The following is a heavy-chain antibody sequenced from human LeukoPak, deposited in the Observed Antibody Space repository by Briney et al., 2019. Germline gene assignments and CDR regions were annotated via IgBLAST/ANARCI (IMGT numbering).Heavy chain of an antibody. V-gene: IGHV4-34*01. CDR2: INHSGST. D-gene: IGHD2-2*01. CDR1: GGSFSGYY. CDR3: ARESTSYWFDP. Sequence: SETLSLTCAVYGGSFSGYYWSWIRQPPGKGLEWIGEINHSGSTNYNPSLKSRVTISVDTSKNQFSLKLSSVTAADTAVYYCARESTSYWFDPWGQGTLVTVSS. J-gene: IGHJ5*02.